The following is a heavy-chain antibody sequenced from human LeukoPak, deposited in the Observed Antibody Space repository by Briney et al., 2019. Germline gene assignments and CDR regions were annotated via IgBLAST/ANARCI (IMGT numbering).Heavy chain of an antibody. J-gene: IGHJ4*02. Sequence: SSVKVSYKASGYTFTSYGISWVRQAPGQGLEWMGWISAYNGNTNYAQKLQGRVTMTTDTSTSTAYMELRSLRSDGTAVYYCATARGVGTTVDYWGQGTLVTVSS. V-gene: IGHV1-18*01. CDR1: GYTFTSYG. CDR3: ATARGVGTTVDY. D-gene: IGHD2-8*01. CDR2: ISAYNGNT.